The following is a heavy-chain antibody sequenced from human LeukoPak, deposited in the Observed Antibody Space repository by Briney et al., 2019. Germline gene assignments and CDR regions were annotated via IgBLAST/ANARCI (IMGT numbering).Heavy chain of an antibody. CDR1: GVSISTDY. V-gene: IGHV4-59*13. CDR2: IHYSGST. CDR3: ARDAGATAY. D-gene: IGHD4/OR15-4a*01. J-gene: IGHJ4*02. Sequence: SETLSLTCTVSGVSISTDYWTWVRQSPGKGLEWIGYIHYSGSTSYNPSLKSRVTISVDTSKNQFSLKLTSVTSADTAVYHCARDAGATAYWGQGALVTVSS.